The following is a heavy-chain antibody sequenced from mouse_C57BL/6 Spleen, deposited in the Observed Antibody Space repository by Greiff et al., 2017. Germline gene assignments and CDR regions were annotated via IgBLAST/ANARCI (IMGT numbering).Heavy chain of an antibody. CDR3: ARPSHYYGSSSWFAY. J-gene: IGHJ3*01. CDR2: ISSGSSTI. V-gene: IGHV5-17*01. Sequence: EVQGVESGGGLVKPGGSLKLSCAASGFTFSDYGMHWVRQAPEKGLEWVAYISSGSSTIYYADTVKGRFTISRDNAKNTLFLQMTSLRSEDTAMYYCARPSHYYGSSSWFAYWGQGTLVTVSA. CDR1: GFTFSDYG. D-gene: IGHD1-1*01.